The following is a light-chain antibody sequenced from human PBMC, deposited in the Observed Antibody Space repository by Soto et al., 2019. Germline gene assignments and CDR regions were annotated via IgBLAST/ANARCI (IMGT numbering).Light chain of an antibody. J-gene: IGKJ2*01. CDR3: QQSYSTPYP. CDR1: QSISSY. CDR2: AAS. V-gene: IGKV1-39*01. Sequence: DIQMTQSPSSLSASVGDRVTITCRASQSISSYLNWYQQKPGKAPKLLIYAASSLQSGVPSRFSGSGSGTDFTLTISILQPEDFATYYCQQSYSTPYPFGQGTKLEIK.